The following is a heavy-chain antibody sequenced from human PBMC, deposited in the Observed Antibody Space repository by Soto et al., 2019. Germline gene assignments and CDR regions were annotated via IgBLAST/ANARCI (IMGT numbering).Heavy chain of an antibody. J-gene: IGHJ4*02. CDR3: TTFYDCRSGY. V-gene: IGHV3-15*01. D-gene: IGHD3-3*01. Sequence: GGSLRLSCTASGFIFSNAWMSWVRQAPGRGLEWVGRVKSRRDGGTMDYAAPVKDRFSISRDDSKNTRYLQMGSLKTEDTAVYYCTTFYDCRSGYWGQGTQVTVSS. CDR2: VKSRRDGGTM. CDR1: GFIFSNAW.